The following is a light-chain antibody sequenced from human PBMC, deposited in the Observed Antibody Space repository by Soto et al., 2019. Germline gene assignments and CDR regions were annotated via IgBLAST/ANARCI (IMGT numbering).Light chain of an antibody. CDR3: FSFTNTSTHV. V-gene: IGLV2-14*01. Sequence: QSALTQPASVSGSPGQSITISCTGTSSDIGAYDYVYWFQQHPGKDPKILISEVNNRTSGVFHRFSGSTSGNTAYLTISWLQVADEAEYFCFSFTNTSTHVFGTGTKVTVL. CDR1: SSDIGAYDY. CDR2: EVN. J-gene: IGLJ1*01.